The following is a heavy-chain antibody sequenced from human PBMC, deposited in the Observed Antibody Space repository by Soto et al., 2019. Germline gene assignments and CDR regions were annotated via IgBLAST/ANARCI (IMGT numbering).Heavy chain of an antibody. CDR1: GFNYNDYY. CDR2: ISSSSSDT. Sequence: QVHLVESGGGLVKPGGSLRISCAASGFNYNDYYMNWIRQTPGKGLEWISYISSSSSDTKYADSVKGRFTISRDNANTSLYLQMHSLRAEDTAVYFCARGRSTVRGVTITVTNFDYWGQGTLVTVSS. J-gene: IGHJ4*02. CDR3: ARGRSTVRGVTITVTNFDY. V-gene: IGHV3-11*06. D-gene: IGHD3-10*01.